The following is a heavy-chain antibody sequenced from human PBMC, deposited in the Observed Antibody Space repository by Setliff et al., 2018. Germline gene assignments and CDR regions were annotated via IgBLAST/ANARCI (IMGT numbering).Heavy chain of an antibody. J-gene: IGHJ1*01. CDR3: VRDYSMAISVGYLQH. V-gene: IGHV3-15*01. Sequence: GGSLRLSCAASGITFKNAWMTWVRQAPGKGLEWVGRIKSKGEGETTNYAVPVKGRFIISRDDSRNTIYLQMNSLKIEDTAVYYCVRDYSMAISVGYLQHWGQGTQVTVSS. CDR1: GITFKNAW. CDR2: IKSKGEGETT. D-gene: IGHD3-10*01.